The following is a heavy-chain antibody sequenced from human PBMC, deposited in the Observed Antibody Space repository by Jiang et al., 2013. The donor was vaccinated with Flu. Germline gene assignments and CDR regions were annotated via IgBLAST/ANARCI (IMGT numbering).Heavy chain of an antibody. CDR2: STYSGST. J-gene: IGHJ4*02. D-gene: IGHD1-26*01. Sequence: GLVKPSETLSLTCTVSGGSISSSSYYWGWIRQAPREGAGVGLGVSTYSGSTYYNPSLKSRVTISVDTSKNQFSLKLSSVTAADTAVYYCARQGSGSYSLGGQGTLVTVSS. V-gene: IGHV4-39*01. CDR3: ARQGSGSYSL. CDR1: GGSISSSSYY.